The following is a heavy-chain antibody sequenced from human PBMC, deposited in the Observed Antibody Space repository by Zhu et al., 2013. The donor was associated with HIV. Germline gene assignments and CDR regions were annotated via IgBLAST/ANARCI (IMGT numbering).Heavy chain of an antibody. CDR3: ARDSKIHGFWSAYFYEY. Sequence: QVQLVQSGAEVKKPGASVKVSCKASGYAFTGGHYIHWVRQAPGQGLEWMGWINSHSGGIVYSQKFQGRVTMTRDTSVNTAYMELSSLRPDDTAVYFCARDSKIHGFWSAYFYEYWGQGTLVTVSA. CDR1: GYAFTGGHY. D-gene: IGHD3-3*01. J-gene: IGHJ4*02. V-gene: IGHV1-2*02. CDR2: INSHSGGI.